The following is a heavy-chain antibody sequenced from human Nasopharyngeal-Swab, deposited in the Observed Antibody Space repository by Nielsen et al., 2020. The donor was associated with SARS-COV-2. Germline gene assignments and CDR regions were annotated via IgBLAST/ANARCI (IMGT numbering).Heavy chain of an antibody. V-gene: IGHV4-31*03. J-gene: IGHJ4*02. CDR3: ASEMAPPYYFDY. CDR2: IYYSGST. CDR1: GGSISSSSYY. Sequence: SETLSLTCTVSGGSISSSSYYWGWIRQPPGKGLEWIGYIYYSGSTYYNPSLKSRVTISVDTSKNQFSLKLSSVTAADTAVYYCASEMAPPYYFDYWGQGTLVTVSS. D-gene: IGHD5-24*01.